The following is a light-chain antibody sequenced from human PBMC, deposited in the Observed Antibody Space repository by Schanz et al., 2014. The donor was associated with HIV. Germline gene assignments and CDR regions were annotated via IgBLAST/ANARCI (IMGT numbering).Light chain of an antibody. J-gene: IGKJ3*01. CDR3: QQYGSSPLFT. CDR1: QAINALF. V-gene: IGKV3-20*01. Sequence: IVMTQSPATLSLSLGERATLSCRASQAINALFLAWYQQRPGQAPRLLMYGASSRAAGIPDRFSGSGSGTDFTLTITRLEPEDFAVYYCQQYGSSPLFTFGPGTKVDLK. CDR2: GAS.